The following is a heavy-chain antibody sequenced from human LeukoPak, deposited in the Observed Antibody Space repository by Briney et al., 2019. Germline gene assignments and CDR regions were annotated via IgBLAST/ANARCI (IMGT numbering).Heavy chain of an antibody. J-gene: IGHJ4*02. V-gene: IGHV1-69*04. CDR2: IIPILGIA. CDR1: GGTFSSYA. CDR3: ARDHRSGAHDY. Sequence: ASVKVSCKASGGTFSSYAIIWVRQAPGQGLEWMGRIIPILGIANYAQKFQGRVTITADKSTSTAYMELSSLRSEDTAVYYCARDHRSGAHDYWGQGTLVTVSS.